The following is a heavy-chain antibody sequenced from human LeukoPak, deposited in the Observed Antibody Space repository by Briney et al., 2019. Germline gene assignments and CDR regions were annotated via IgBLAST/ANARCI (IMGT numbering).Heavy chain of an antibody. D-gene: IGHD2-2*01. V-gene: IGHV3-30*02. CDR3: EKDQDVVVVPADIVIFQD. CDR2: IRYDGSNK. Sequence: GGSLRLSCAASGFTFSSYGMHWVRQAPGKGLEWVAFIRYDGSNKYYADSVKGRFTISRDNSKNTLYLQMNSLRAEDTAVYYCEKDQDVVVVPADIVIFQDWGQGTMVTVCS. CDR1: GFTFSSYG. J-gene: IGHJ1*01.